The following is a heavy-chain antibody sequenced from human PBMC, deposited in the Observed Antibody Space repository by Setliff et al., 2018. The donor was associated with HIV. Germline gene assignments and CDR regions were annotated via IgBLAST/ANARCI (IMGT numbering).Heavy chain of an antibody. CDR3: ATCRHRPSNWFDP. CDR1: GGSVSSPSYY. J-gene: IGHJ5*02. Sequence: SETLSLTCVVSGGSVSSPSYYWGWIRQPPGKGLEWIGSVYNSGITFKNPSLKSRVSISVDRSGNQFSLRLTPVTAADTAVYYCATCRHRPSNWFDPWGQGTVVTVSS. V-gene: IGHV4-39*07. CDR2: VYNSGIT.